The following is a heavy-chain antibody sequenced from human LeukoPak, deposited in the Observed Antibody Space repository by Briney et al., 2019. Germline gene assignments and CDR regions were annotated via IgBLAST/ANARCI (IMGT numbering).Heavy chain of an antibody. V-gene: IGHV1-2*02. CDR2: INPNSGGT. CDR1: GYTFTGYY. Sequence: ASVKVSCKASGYTFTGYYMHWVRQAPGQGLEWMGWINPNSGGTNYAQKFQGRVTMTRDTSISTAYMELSRLRSDDTAVYYCAREHYDSSGHTYYYYMDVWGKGTTVTVSS. J-gene: IGHJ6*03. D-gene: IGHD3-22*01. CDR3: AREHYDSSGHTYYYYMDV.